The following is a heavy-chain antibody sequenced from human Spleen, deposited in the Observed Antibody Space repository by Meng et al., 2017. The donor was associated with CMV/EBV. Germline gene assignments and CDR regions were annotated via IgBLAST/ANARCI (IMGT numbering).Heavy chain of an antibody. V-gene: IGHV4-59*01. CDR3: AKFSATGAYYFGMDV. J-gene: IGHJ6*02. CDR2: IYYSGST. D-gene: IGHD1-1*01. CDR1: GGSISSYF. Sequence: GSMRLSCTLSGGSISSYFWSWIRQPPGKGLEWIGCIYYSGSTNYNPSLKSRVTISVDTSKNQFSLRLTSVTAADTAVYYCAKFSATGAYYFGMDVWGQGTTVTVSS.